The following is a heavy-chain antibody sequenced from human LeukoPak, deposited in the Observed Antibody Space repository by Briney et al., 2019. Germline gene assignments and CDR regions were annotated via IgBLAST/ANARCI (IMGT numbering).Heavy chain of an antibody. CDR2: IYYSGST. Sequence: PSETLSLTCTVSGGSISSSSYYWGWIRQPPGKGLEWIGSIYYSGSTYYNPSLKSRVTISVDTSKNQFSLKLSSVTAADTAVYYCARQQPLHTIFGVWGQGTLVTVSS. V-gene: IGHV4-39*01. CDR1: GGSISSSSYY. D-gene: IGHD3-3*01. J-gene: IGHJ4*02. CDR3: ARQQPLHTIFGV.